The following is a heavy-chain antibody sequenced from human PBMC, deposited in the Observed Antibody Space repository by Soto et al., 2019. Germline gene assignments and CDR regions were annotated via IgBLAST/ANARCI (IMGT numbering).Heavy chain of an antibody. CDR3: AIGGSAAEYDY. CDR1: ADTLTDFP. D-gene: IGHD2-15*01. CDR2: SNPDEGET. Sequence: QVQVVQSGAEVRQPGASVKLSCKVPADTLTDFPIHWVRQAPGNGLEWMGGSNPDEGETIFAQKFQVRVTMTEDTATAIVYCDLSSLRSEDTAIYYCAIGGSAAEYDYWGQGPLVTVSS. V-gene: IGHV1-24*01. J-gene: IGHJ4*02.